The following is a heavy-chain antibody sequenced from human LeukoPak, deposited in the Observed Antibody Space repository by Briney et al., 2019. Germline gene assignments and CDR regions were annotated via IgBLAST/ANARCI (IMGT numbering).Heavy chain of an antibody. J-gene: IGHJ6*02. CDR1: GFPFSSYA. CDR3: VRGYSFGPYGMDV. Sequence: GGSLRLSCSASGFPFSSYAMEWVRQAPGKGLVYVSAISDSGGSTYYADSVKGRFTISRDNSENTLYLQMSSLRAEDTAVYFCVRGYSFGPYGMDVWGQGTTVTVSS. CDR2: ISDSGGST. D-gene: IGHD2-15*01. V-gene: IGHV3-64D*09.